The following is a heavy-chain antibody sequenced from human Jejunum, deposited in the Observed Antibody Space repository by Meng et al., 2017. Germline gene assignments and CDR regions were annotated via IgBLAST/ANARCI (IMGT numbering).Heavy chain of an antibody. CDR1: GFVFSSYA. Sequence: GESLKISCAASGFVFSSYAMNWVRQAPGKGPEWVSVISDSGRTKYCADSVKGRFTISRDNSQDTLYLQMNSLRAEDTAVYSCARGGTSRPFEYWGQGTLVTVSS. CDR2: ISDSGRTK. D-gene: IGHD2-2*01. V-gene: IGHV3-23*01. J-gene: IGHJ4*02. CDR3: ARGGTSRPFEY.